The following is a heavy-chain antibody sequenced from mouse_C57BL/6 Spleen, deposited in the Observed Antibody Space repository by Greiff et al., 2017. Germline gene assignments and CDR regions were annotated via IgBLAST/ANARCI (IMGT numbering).Heavy chain of an antibody. CDR3: AKRDYGSSYGYYAMDY. J-gene: IGHJ4*01. V-gene: IGHV2-5*01. CDR2: IWRGGST. CDR1: GFSLTSYG. D-gene: IGHD1-1*01. Sequence: QVHVKQSGPGLVQPSQSLSITCTVSGFSLTSYGVHWVRQSPGKGLEWLGVIWRGGSTDYNAAFMSRLSITKDNSKSQVFFKMNSLQADDTAIYYCAKRDYGSSYGYYAMDYWGQGTSVTVSS.